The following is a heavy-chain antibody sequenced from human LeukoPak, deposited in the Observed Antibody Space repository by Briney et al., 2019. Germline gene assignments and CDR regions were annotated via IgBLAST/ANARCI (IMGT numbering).Heavy chain of an antibody. CDR1: GGSISSSSYY. J-gene: IGHJ2*01. V-gene: IGHV4-39*07. CDR3: ARVSYSYWYFDL. Sequence: PSETLSLTCTVSGGSISSSSYYWGWIRQPPGKGLEWIGSIYYSGSTYYNPSLKSRVTMSVDTSKNQFSLKLSSVTAADTAVYYCARVSYSYWYFDLWGRGTLVTVSS. D-gene: IGHD1-26*01. CDR2: IYYSGST.